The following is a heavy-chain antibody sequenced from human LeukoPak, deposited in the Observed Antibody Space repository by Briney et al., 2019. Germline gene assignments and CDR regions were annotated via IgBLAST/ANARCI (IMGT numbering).Heavy chain of an antibody. CDR1: GFSFRRQG. Sequence: PGGSLRLSCAVSGFSFRRQGMHWVRQAPGKGLEWLTFLRYDGSNEYYADSVKGRFTISRDNSKNTLYLQMNSLRVEDTAVYYCAEDQGSWSGYYGFDSWDQGTLVTVSS. CDR3: AEDQGSWSGYYGFDS. J-gene: IGHJ4*02. CDR2: LRYDGSNE. D-gene: IGHD3-3*01. V-gene: IGHV3-30*02.